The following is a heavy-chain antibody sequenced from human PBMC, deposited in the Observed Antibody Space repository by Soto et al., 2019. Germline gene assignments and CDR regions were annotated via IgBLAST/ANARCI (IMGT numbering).Heavy chain of an antibody. J-gene: IGHJ4*02. D-gene: IGHD1-1*01. Sequence: SETLSLTCTVSGGSISSYYWSWIRQPPGKGLEWIGYIYYSGSTNYNPSLKSRVTISVDTSKNQFSLKLSSVTAADTAVYYCARQHNWNDPFDYWGQGTLVTVSS. CDR3: ARQHNWNDPFDY. CDR1: GGSISSYY. CDR2: IYYSGST. V-gene: IGHV4-59*08.